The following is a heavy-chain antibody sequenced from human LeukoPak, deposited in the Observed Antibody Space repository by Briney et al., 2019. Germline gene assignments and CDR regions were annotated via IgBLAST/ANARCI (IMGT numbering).Heavy chain of an antibody. CDR1: GFTFSSYA. D-gene: IGHD6-13*01. J-gene: IGHJ4*02. V-gene: IGHV3-23*01. CDR2: ISGSGGST. Sequence: GGSLRLSCAASGFTFSSYAMSWVRQAPGKGLEWVSAISGSGGSTYYADSVKGRFTISRDNSKNTLYLQMNSLRAEDTAVYYCAKDIWVSSSWYGEFDYWGQGTLVTVSS. CDR3: AKDIWVSSSWYGEFDY.